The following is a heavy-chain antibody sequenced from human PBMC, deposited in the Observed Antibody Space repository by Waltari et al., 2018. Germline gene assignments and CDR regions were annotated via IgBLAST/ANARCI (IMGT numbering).Heavy chain of an antibody. J-gene: IGHJ3*01. CDR1: GGSISSNY. D-gene: IGHD1-7*01. V-gene: IGHV4-59*01. CDR2: IYYSGST. CDR3: ASLGRYTWNYYAFDV. Sequence: QVQLQESGPGLVKPSETLSLHCTVSGGSISSNYWSWIRQPPGKGLEWIGYIYYSGSTNYNPSLKSRVTLSINTSKNQFSLKLTSVTAADTAVYYCASLGRYTWNYYAFDVWGQGTKVTVSS.